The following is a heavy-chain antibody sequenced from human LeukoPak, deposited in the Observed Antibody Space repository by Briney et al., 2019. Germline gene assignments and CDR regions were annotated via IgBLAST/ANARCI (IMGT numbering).Heavy chain of an antibody. CDR2: MNPNSGNT. J-gene: IGHJ4*02. CDR3: AREFGDYGGKGPVGDY. Sequence: GASVKVSCKASGYTFTSYDINWVRQATGQGLEWMGWMNPNSGNTGYAQKFQGRVTMTRNTSISTAYMELSSLRSEDTAVYYCAREFGDYGGKGPVGDYWGQGTLVTVSS. CDR1: GYTFTSYD. D-gene: IGHD4-23*01. V-gene: IGHV1-8*02.